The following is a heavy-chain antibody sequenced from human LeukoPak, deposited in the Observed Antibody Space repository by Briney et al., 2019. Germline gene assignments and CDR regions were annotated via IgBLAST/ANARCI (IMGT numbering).Heavy chain of an antibody. CDR1: GFTVSSNY. Sequence: GGSLRLSCAASGFTVSSNYMSWVRQAPGRGLEWVSVIYSGGSTYYADSVKGRFTISRDNSKNTLYLQMNSLRAEDTAVYYCARVGGDGYNLPLDYWGQGTLVTVSS. V-gene: IGHV3-66*02. CDR2: IYSGGST. CDR3: ARVGGDGYNLPLDY. J-gene: IGHJ4*02. D-gene: IGHD5-24*01.